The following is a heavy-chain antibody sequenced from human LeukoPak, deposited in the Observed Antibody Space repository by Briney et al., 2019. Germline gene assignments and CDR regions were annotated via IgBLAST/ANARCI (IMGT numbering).Heavy chain of an antibody. CDR3: AKMDSDYYIDF. CDR2: INSGGTT. D-gene: IGHD3/OR15-3a*01. CDR1: GFTFSSYA. V-gene: IGHV3-23*01. J-gene: IGHJ4*02. Sequence: GGSLRLSCAASGFTFSSYAMSWVRQAPGKGLEWISVINSGGTTYYADSVKGRFTISRDDSKNMLFLQMNSLRAEDTAVYYCAKMDSDYYIDFWGQGTLVTVSS.